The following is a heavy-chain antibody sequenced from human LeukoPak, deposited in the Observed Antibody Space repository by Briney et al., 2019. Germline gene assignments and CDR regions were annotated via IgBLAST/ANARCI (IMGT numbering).Heavy chain of an antibody. V-gene: IGHV1-46*01. CDR3: AREGYGSARRLGVVA. CDR2: INPSGGST. J-gene: IGHJ6*02. Sequence: ASVKVSCTGSGYIFINDNMHCGREAPGQGLEWMAIINPSGGSTTYAQNFQGRVTMTRDTSTSTVYLEVNSLRSDDTAVYYCAREGYGSARRLGVVASGPRTTVTVSS. D-gene: IGHD3-10*01. CDR1: GYIFINDN.